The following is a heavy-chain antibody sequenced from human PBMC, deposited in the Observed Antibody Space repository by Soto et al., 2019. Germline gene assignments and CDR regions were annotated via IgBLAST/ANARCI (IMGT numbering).Heavy chain of an antibody. CDR2: IYYSGST. CDR1: GGSISSYY. V-gene: IGHV4-59*08. CDR3: ERYYYDSSGPFDY. D-gene: IGHD3-22*01. Sequence: SETLSLTCTVSGGSISSYYWSWIRQPPGKGLEWIGYIYYSGSTNYNPSLKSRVTISVDTSKNQFSLKLSSVTAADTAVYYCERYYYDSSGPFDYWGQGTLVTVSS. J-gene: IGHJ4*02.